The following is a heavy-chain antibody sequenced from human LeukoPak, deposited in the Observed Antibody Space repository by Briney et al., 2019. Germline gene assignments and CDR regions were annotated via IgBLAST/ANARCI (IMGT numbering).Heavy chain of an antibody. CDR1: GYTFTSYD. CDR3: AREPLAAALVGFDP. J-gene: IGHJ5*02. Sequence: ASVKVSCKASGYTFTSYDINWVRQATGQGLEWMGWINPNSGGTNYAQKFQGWVTMTRDTSISTAYMELSRLRSDDTAVYYCAREPLAAALVGFDPWGQGTLVTVSS. V-gene: IGHV1-2*04. CDR2: INPNSGGT. D-gene: IGHD6-13*01.